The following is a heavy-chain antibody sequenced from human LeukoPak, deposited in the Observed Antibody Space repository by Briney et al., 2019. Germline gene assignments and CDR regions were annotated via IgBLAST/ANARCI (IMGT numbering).Heavy chain of an antibody. Sequence: SQTLSLTCSVSGDSISSGSFYWSWIRQPAGRGLEWIGRIYPSGSTNYNPSLKSRVTISVDTSKNQFSLKLSSVTAADTAVYYCARHEVVVVPATSKLDYWGQGTLVTVSS. CDR2: IYPSGST. CDR3: ARHEVVVVPATSKLDY. V-gene: IGHV4-61*02. D-gene: IGHD2-2*01. J-gene: IGHJ4*02. CDR1: GDSISSGSFY.